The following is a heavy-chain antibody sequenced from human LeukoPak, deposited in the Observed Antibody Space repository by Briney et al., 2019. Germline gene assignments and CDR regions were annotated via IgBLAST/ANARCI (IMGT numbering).Heavy chain of an antibody. J-gene: IGHJ5*02. Sequence: PSETLSLTCTVSGGTISSSSYYWGWIRQPPGKGLEWIGSIYYSGSTYYNPSLKSRVTMSVDTSKNRFSLKLTSVTAADTAVYYCARLSNDSPGDPWGQGSLVTVSS. CDR2: IYYSGST. CDR1: GGTISSSSYY. D-gene: IGHD4-11*01. V-gene: IGHV4-39*01. CDR3: ARLSNDSPGDP.